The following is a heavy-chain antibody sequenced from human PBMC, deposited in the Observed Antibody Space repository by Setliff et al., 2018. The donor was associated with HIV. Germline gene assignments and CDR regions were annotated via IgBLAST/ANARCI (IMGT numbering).Heavy chain of an antibody. CDR1: GVSISSYY. CDR3: ARIPQLLDYAMDV. Sequence: PSETLSLTCNVSGVSISSYYWSWVRQPPGKGLEYIGYIYSNGGTNYNPSLKSRVTISVDTSKNQFSLRLSSVTAADTAVYYCARIPQLLDYAMDVWGQGTTVTVSS. V-gene: IGHV4-59*01. CDR2: IYSNGGT. J-gene: IGHJ6*02. D-gene: IGHD2-2*01.